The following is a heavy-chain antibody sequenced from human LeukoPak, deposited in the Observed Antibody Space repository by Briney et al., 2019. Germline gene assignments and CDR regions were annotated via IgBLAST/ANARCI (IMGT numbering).Heavy chain of an antibody. J-gene: IGHJ3*02. CDR1: GGSFSGYY. CDR3: ARGHGYDILTDNAFDI. CDR2: INHSGST. Sequence: SETLSLTCAVYGGSFSGYYWSWIRQPPGKGLEWIGEINHSGSTNYNPSLKSRVTISVDTSKNQFSLKLSSVTAADTAVYYCARGHGYDILTDNAFDIWGQGTMVTVSS. D-gene: IGHD3-9*01. V-gene: IGHV4-34*01.